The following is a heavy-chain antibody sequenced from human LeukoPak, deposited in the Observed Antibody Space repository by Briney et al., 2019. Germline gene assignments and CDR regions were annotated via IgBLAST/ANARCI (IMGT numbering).Heavy chain of an antibody. V-gene: IGHV3-21*01. J-gene: IGHJ6*03. CDR3: ARGATYSNSPPRPYYMDV. CDR2: ISSSSSYI. CDR1: GFTFSSYS. Sequence: GGSLRLSCAASGFTFSSYSMNWVRQAPGKGLEWVSSISSSSSYIYYADSVKGRFTISRDNAKNSLYLQMNSLRAEDTAVYYCARGATYSNSPPRPYYMDVWGKGTKVTVSS. D-gene: IGHD4-11*01.